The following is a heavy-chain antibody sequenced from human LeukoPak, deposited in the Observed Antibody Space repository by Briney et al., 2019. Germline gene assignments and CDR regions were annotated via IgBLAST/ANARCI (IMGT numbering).Heavy chain of an antibody. CDR1: GFTFDDYA. D-gene: IGHD3-9*01. CDR3: TGLRDILTGYKDDAFDI. V-gene: IGHV3-73*01. J-gene: IGHJ3*02. Sequence: PGRSLRLSCAASGFTFDDYAMHWVRQASGKGLEWVGRIRSKANSYATAYAASVKGRFTISRDDPKNTAYLQMNSLKTEDTAVYYCTGLRDILTGYKDDAFDIWGQGTMVTVSS. CDR2: IRSKANSYAT.